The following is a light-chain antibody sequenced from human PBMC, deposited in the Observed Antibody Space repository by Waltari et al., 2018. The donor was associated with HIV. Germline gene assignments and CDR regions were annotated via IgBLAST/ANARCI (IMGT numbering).Light chain of an antibody. CDR1: RSNVGSGV. J-gene: IGLJ1*01. CDR2: NVN. CDR3: ATWDNSLHGYV. Sequence: QSVLTQLPSASGTPGQRVTISCSGSRSNVGSGVVSWYQQLPGTAPKLRIYNVNDRPSGVPDRFSGSKSGTSASLVISGLQSVDDGDYYCATWDNSLHGYVFGSGTKVTVL. V-gene: IGLV1-44*01.